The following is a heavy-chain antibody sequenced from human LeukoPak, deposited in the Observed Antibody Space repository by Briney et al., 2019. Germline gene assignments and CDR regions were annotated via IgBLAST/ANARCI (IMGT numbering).Heavy chain of an antibody. V-gene: IGHV4-39*07. CDR3: ARGNRFDY. CDR2: IYYSGST. J-gene: IGHJ4*02. CDR1: GGSISSSSYY. Sequence: SETLSLTCTVSGGSISSSSYYWGWIRQPPGKGLEWIGSIYYSGSTYYNPSLKSRVTISIHPSKSQFSLKLSSVTAADTAVYHCARGNRFDYWGQGTLVTVSS.